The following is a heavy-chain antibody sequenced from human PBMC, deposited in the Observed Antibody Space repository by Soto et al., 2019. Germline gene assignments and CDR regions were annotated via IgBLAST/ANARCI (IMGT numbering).Heavy chain of an antibody. Sequence: GASVKVSCKSSGYSFTSYGVSWVRQAPGQGLEWLGWISVYTGNTKQAQKFQERVTITRDLSTSTAYMELSSLRSEDTAVYYCAAKGQQHLGYYNGMDVWGQGTTVTVSS. CDR2: ISVYTGNT. V-gene: IGHV1-18*04. CDR3: AAKGQQHLGYYNGMDV. CDR1: GYSFTSYG. J-gene: IGHJ6*02. D-gene: IGHD6-13*01.